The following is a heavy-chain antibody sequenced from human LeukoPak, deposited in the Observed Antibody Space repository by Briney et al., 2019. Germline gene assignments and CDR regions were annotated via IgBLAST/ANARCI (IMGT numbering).Heavy chain of an antibody. Sequence: SETLSLTCVVSGGSVSGYYWGWIRQPPGRGLEWIGYVYYSGSTNYNPSFKSRITISVDTSRNQFSLQLSSVTAADTAVYYCARIHRYCSGGACYVLDNWGQGTPVAVSS. CDR3: ARIHRYCSGGACYVLDN. CDR1: GGSVSGYY. V-gene: IGHV4-59*02. J-gene: IGHJ4*02. D-gene: IGHD2-15*01. CDR2: VYYSGST.